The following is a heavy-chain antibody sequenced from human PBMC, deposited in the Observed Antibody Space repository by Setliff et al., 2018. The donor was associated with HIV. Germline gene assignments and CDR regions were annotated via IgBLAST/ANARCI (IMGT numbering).Heavy chain of an antibody. Sequence: GGSLRLSCVASGFTFSKFWVTWVRRAPGKGLEWVANIRQDGSEKQYVDSVKGRFTVSRDNAQNSLYLQMNSLRAEDTAVYYCASPQYGTRIYWGQGTLVTVSS. CDR3: ASPQYGTRIY. V-gene: IGHV3-7*03. D-gene: IGHD1-1*01. CDR2: IRQDGSEK. CDR1: GFTFSKFW. J-gene: IGHJ4*02.